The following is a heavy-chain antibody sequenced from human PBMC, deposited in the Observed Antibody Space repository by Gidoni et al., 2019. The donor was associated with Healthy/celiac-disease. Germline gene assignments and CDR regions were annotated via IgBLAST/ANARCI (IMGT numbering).Heavy chain of an antibody. CDR2: ISSSSSYI. CDR1: GFTFSSYS. D-gene: IGHD5-18*01. CDR3: ARDKRGYSYGAFDY. V-gene: IGHV3-21*01. Sequence: EVQLVESGGGLVKPGGSLRLSCAASGFTFSSYSMNWVRQAPGKGLEWVSSISSSSSYIYYADSVKGRFTISRDNAKNSLYLQMNSLRAEDTAVYYCARDKRGYSYGAFDYWGQGTLVTVSS. J-gene: IGHJ4*02.